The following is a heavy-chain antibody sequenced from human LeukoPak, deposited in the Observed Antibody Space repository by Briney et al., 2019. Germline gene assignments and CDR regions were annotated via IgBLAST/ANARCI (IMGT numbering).Heavy chain of an antibody. J-gene: IGHJ4*02. CDR3: ARDCDRSGYYRY. CDR2: ISGDNGNT. V-gene: IGHV1-18*01. D-gene: IGHD3-22*01. CDR1: GYTFTSYG. Sequence: ASVKVSCKASGYTFTSYGISWVRQAPGQGREWMGWISGDNGNTYYAQKLQGRVTMTTDTSTSTAYMELRSLRSDDTAVYFCARDCDRSGYYRYWGQGTLVTVSS.